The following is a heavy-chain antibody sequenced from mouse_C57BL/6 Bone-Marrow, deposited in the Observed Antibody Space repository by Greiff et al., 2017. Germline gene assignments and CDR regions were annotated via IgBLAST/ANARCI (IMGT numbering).Heavy chain of an antibody. CDR1: GYSFTDYN. Sequence: EVQLVESGPELVKPGASVKISCKASGYSFTDYNMNWVRQSNGKSLEWIGVINPNYGTTSYNQKFKGKATLTVDQSSSTAYMQLNSLTSEDSAVYYCARWGYGSSYEGFAYWGQGTLVTVSA. CDR3: ARWGYGSSYEGFAY. D-gene: IGHD1-1*01. CDR2: INPNYGTT. J-gene: IGHJ3*01. V-gene: IGHV1-39*01.